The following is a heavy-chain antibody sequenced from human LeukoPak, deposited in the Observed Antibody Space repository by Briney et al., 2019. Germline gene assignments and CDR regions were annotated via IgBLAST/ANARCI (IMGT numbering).Heavy chain of an antibody. J-gene: IGHJ5*02. Sequence: KPSETLSLTCTVSGGSIDRGDYYWGWVRQPPGKGLECIASIHYTGSTYYDPSLKSRVTLSVDTSKNQFSLNPYSVTAADTAIYYCARHPIERSLGGVPDWFDPWGQGTLVTVSS. V-gene: IGHV4-39*07. CDR3: ARHPIERSLGGVPDWFDP. CDR2: IHYTGST. CDR1: GGSIDRGDYY. D-gene: IGHD3-3*01.